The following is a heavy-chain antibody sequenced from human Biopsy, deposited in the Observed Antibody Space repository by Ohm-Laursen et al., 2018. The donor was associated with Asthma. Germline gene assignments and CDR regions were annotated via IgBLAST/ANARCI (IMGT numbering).Heavy chain of an antibody. CDR2: INYKSSSI. Sequence: SLRLSCSASGFTFSGYSMNWVRQAPGKGLEWVSYINYKSSSIYYADPVKGRFTVSRDNARNSLFLQMNSLRVEDTALYYCAKATLGDIGKDYWGQGTLVTVSS. V-gene: IGHV3-48*01. D-gene: IGHD2-21*01. J-gene: IGHJ4*02. CDR3: AKATLGDIGKDY. CDR1: GFTFSGYS.